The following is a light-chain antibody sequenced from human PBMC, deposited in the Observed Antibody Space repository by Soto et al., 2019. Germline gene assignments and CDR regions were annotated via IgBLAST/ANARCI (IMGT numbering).Light chain of an antibody. CDR3: QQYHSYPFT. CDR1: QDINNW. CDR2: DAS. J-gene: IGKJ2*01. V-gene: IGKV1-5*01. Sequence: DLQMTQSPSTLSASVGDRVTITCRASQDINNWLAWYQQKPGKAPKFLIYDASTLESGVPSRFSGSASGTEFTLTISSLQPDDFSTYFCQQYHSYPFTFGQGTKLDIK.